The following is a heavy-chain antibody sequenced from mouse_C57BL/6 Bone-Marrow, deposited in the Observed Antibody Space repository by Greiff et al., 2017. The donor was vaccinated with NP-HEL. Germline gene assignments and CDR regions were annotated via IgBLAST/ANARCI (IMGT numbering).Heavy chain of an antibody. J-gene: IGHJ4*01. V-gene: IGHV5-16*01. CDR3: ARVYGSSYEGYAMDY. CDR1: GFTFSDHY. Sequence: EVQGVESEGGLVQPGSSMKLSCTASGFTFSDHYMAWVRQVPEKGLEWVANINYDGSSTYYLDSLKSRFIISRDNAKNILYLQMSSLKSEDTATYYCARVYGSSYEGYAMDYWGQGTSVTVSS. CDR2: INYDGSST. D-gene: IGHD1-1*01.